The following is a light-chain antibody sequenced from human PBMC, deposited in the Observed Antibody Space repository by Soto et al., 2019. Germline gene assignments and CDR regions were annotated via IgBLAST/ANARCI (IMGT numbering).Light chain of an antibody. Sequence: EIVLTQSPGTLSLSPGERATLSCRASQSVSSSYLAWYQQKPGQAPRLLIYGASSRATGIPDRFTGRGSGTDFTLTTSRLEPEDFAVYYCQQYGSSPPTFGQGTKVDIK. CDR2: GAS. V-gene: IGKV3-20*01. CDR3: QQYGSSPPT. CDR1: QSVSSSY. J-gene: IGKJ1*01.